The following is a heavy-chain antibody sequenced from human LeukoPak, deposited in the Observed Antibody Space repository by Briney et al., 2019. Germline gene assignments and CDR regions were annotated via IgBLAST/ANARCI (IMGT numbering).Heavy chain of an antibody. CDR1: GYTFTSYG. V-gene: IGHV1-18*01. CDR2: ISAYNGNT. D-gene: IGHD2/OR15-2a*01. Sequence: APVKVSCKASGYTFTSYGISWVRQAPGQGLEWMGWISAYNGNTNYAQRLQGRVTMTTDTSTSTAYMELRSLRSDDTAVYYCARDQESAYYYYYYMDVWGKGTTVTISS. J-gene: IGHJ6*03. CDR3: ARDQESAYYYYYYMDV.